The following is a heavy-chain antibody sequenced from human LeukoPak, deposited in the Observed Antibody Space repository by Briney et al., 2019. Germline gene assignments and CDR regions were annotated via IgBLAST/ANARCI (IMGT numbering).Heavy chain of an antibody. CDR2: ISSSSSYI. V-gene: IGHV3-21*01. D-gene: IGHD1-26*01. CDR3: ARVRLAIVYVDY. Sequence: GGSLRLSCAASGFTFSSYSMNWVRQAPGKGLEWVSSISSSSSYIYYADSVKGRFTISRDNAKNSLYLQMNSLRAEDTAVYYCARVRLAIVYVDYWGQGTLVTVSS. J-gene: IGHJ4*02. CDR1: GFTFSSYS.